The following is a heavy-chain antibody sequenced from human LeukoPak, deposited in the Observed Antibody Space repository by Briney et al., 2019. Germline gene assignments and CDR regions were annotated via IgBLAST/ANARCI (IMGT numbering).Heavy chain of an antibody. V-gene: IGHV1-46*01. D-gene: IGHD6-13*01. Sequence: GGSLRLSCAASGFTFSSYGMHWVRQAPGKGLEWMGIINPSGGSTSYAQKFQGRVTMTRDTSTSTVYMELSSLRSEDTAVYYRARAGIAALPRNSRSWFDPWGQGTLVTVSS. J-gene: IGHJ5*02. CDR2: INPSGGST. CDR1: GFTFSSYG. CDR3: ARAGIAALPRNSRSWFDP.